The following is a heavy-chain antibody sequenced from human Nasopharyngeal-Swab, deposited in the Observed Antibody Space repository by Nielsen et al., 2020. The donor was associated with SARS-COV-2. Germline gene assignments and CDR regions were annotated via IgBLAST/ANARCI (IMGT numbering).Heavy chain of an antibody. Sequence: GESLKISCAASGFTFSNAWMSWVRQAPGKGLEWVSSITSTSSNMYYADSLKGRFTISRDNAKSSLYLQVNSLRAEDTAVYYCSNRRWSTRLFDSWGQGTLVTVSS. D-gene: IGHD4-23*01. J-gene: IGHJ4*02. CDR2: ITSTSSNM. CDR3: SNRRWSTRLFDS. CDR1: GFTFSNAW. V-gene: IGHV3-21*01.